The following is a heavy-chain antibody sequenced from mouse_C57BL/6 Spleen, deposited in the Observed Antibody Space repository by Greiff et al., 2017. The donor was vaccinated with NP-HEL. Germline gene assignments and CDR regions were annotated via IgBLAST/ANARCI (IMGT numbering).Heavy chain of an antibody. CDR2: INYDGSST. CDR1: GFTFSDYY. V-gene: IGHV5-16*01. D-gene: IGHD2-1*01. CDR3: ARERPIYYGNSYAMDY. J-gene: IGHJ4*01. Sequence: EVQVVESEGGLVQPGSSMKLSCTASGFTFSDYYMAWVRQVPEKGLEWVANINYDGSSTYYLDSLKSRFIISRDNAKNILYLQMSSLKSEDTATYYCARERPIYYGNSYAMDYWGQGTSVTVSS.